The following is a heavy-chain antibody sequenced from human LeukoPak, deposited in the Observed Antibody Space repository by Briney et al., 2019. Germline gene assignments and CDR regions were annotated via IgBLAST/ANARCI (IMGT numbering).Heavy chain of an antibody. Sequence: ASVTISCKTSGYPVSDYYMRWVRQAPGQGLEWMGWIRGDTGDTDSPQKFRGRVTMTRDTSSDTAYLELSRLRYDDTAIYFCARVRVNSCDYWGQGTLVTVSS. CDR2: IRGDTGDT. D-gene: IGHD2-15*01. V-gene: IGHV1-2*02. J-gene: IGHJ4*02. CDR3: ARVRVNSCDY. CDR1: GYPVSDYY.